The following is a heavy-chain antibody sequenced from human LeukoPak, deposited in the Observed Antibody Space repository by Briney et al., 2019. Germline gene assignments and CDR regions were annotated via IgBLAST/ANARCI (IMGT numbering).Heavy chain of an antibody. Sequence: ASVKVSCKASGYTFTGYYMHWVRQAPGQGLEWMGWINPNSGGTNYAQKFQGRVTMTRDTSISTAYMEPSRLRSDDTAVYYCASYSGSYSSDFDYWGQGTLVTVSS. CDR3: ASYSGSYSSDFDY. CDR1: GYTFTGYY. CDR2: INPNSGGT. J-gene: IGHJ4*02. V-gene: IGHV1-2*02. D-gene: IGHD1-26*01.